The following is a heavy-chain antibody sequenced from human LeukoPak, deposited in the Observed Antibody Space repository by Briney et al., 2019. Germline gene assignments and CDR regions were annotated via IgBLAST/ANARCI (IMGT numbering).Heavy chain of an antibody. CDR1: GFTFSSYG. D-gene: IGHD5-12*01. V-gene: IGHV3-30*18. CDR2: ISYDGSNK. CDR3: AKQGASGYAPG. Sequence: GGSLRLSCAASGFTFSSYGMHRVRQAPGKGLEWVAVISYDGSNKYYADSVKGRFTISRDNSKNTLYLQMNSLRAEDTAVYYCAKQGASGYAPGWGQGTLVTVSS. J-gene: IGHJ4*02.